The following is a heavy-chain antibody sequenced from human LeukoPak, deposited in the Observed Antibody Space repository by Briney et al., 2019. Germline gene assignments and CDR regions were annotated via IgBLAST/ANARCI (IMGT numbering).Heavy chain of an antibody. D-gene: IGHD7-27*01. J-gene: IGHJ4*02. CDR2: INHSGST. CDR1: GGSFSGYY. V-gene: IGHV4-34*01. Sequence: SETLSLTCAVYGGSFSGYYWSWIRQPPGKGLEWIGEINHSGSTNYNPPLKSRVTISVDTSKNQFSLKLSSVTAADTAVYYCARYRLGLFDYWGQGTLVTVSS. CDR3: ARYRLGLFDY.